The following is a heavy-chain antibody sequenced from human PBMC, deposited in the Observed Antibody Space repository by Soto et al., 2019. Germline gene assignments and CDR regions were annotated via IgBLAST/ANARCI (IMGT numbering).Heavy chain of an antibody. Sequence: PGGSLRLSCAASGFTFSRHLMSWVRQAPGKGLEWVSVISGSGGSTYYADSVKGRFTISRDNFKNTLYLQMNSLRAEDTAVYYCAKVPATTVTPDAFDIWGQGTMVTVSS. J-gene: IGHJ3*02. D-gene: IGHD4-17*01. CDR2: ISGSGGST. CDR3: AKVPATTVTPDAFDI. CDR1: GFTFSRHL. V-gene: IGHV3-23*01.